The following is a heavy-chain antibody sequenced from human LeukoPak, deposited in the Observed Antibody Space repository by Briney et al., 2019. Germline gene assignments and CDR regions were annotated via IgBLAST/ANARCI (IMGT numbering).Heavy chain of an antibody. Sequence: SETLSLTCTVSGGSISSGDYYWSWIRQPPGKGLEWIGYIYYSGSTYYNPFLKSRVTISVDTSKNQFSLKLSSVTAADTAVYYCARVPYSSGWPNWFDPWGQGTLVTVSS. V-gene: IGHV4-30-4*01. CDR3: ARVPYSSGWPNWFDP. CDR1: GGSISSGDYY. J-gene: IGHJ5*02. CDR2: IYYSGST. D-gene: IGHD6-19*01.